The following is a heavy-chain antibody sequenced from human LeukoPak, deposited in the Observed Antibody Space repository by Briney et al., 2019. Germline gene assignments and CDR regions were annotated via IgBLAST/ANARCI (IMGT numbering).Heavy chain of an antibody. Sequence: PGGSLRLSCAASGFTFSSYAMSWVRQAPGKGLEWVSVIYSGGSTYYADSVKGRFTISRDNSKNTLYLQMNSLRAEDTAVYYCARGIRSGSPPLGAFDIWGQGTMVTVSS. D-gene: IGHD1-26*01. CDR1: GFTFSSYA. J-gene: IGHJ3*02. V-gene: IGHV3-66*01. CDR3: ARGIRSGSPPLGAFDI. CDR2: IYSGGST.